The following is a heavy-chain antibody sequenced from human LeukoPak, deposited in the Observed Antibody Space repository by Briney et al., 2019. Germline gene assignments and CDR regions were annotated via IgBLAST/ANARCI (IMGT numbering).Heavy chain of an antibody. Sequence: SQTLSLTCTVSGGSISSGSYYWSWIRQPAGKGLEWIGRIYTSGSTNYNPSLKSRVTISVDTSKNQFSLKLSSVTAADTAVYYCARQFWSGYYSDYWGQGTLVTVSS. J-gene: IGHJ4*02. V-gene: IGHV4-61*02. CDR1: GGSISSGSYY. D-gene: IGHD3-3*01. CDR2: IYTSGST. CDR3: ARQFWSGYYSDY.